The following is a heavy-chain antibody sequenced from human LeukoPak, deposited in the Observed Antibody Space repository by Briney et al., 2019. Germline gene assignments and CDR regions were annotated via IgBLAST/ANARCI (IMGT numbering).Heavy chain of an antibody. Sequence: PGGSLRLSCAASGFTFSSSWMAWVRQAPGKGLEWVSAISGSGGSTYYADSVKGRFTISRDNSKNTLYLQMNSLRAEDTAVYYCAKDGALMGSGSYPYYFDYWGQGTLVTVSS. CDR3: AKDGALMGSGSYPYYFDY. J-gene: IGHJ4*02. D-gene: IGHD3-10*01. V-gene: IGHV3-23*01. CDR2: ISGSGGST. CDR1: GFTFSSSW.